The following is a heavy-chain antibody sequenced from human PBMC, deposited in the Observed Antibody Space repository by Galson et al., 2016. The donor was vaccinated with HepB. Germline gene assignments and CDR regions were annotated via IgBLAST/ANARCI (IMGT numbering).Heavy chain of an antibody. Sequence: SVKVSCKASGYIFTTYGISWARQAPGQGLEWMGWISAYNGNKNYAQKLQGRVTMTTDTSTSTAYMELRSLRSDDTAVYYGARDRSTTTCYLLIDSWGQGTLVTVSS. CDR3: ARDRSTTTCYLLIDS. CDR1: GYIFTTYG. V-gene: IGHV1-18*01. CDR2: ISAYNGNK. D-gene: IGHD2-2*01. J-gene: IGHJ4*02.